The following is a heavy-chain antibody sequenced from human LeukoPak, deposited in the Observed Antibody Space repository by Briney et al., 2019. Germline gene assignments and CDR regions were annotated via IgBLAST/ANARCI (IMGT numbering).Heavy chain of an antibody. J-gene: IGHJ6*03. CDR1: GFTFSSYA. D-gene: IGHD1-26*01. CDR2: ISGSGGST. V-gene: IGHV3-23*01. CDR3: ARDRWYGGNSYKYYYMDV. Sequence: PGGSLRLSCAASGFTFSSYAMSWVRQAPGKGLEWVSAISGSGGSTYYADSVKGRFTISRDNSKNTLYLQMNSLRAEDTAVYYCARDRWYGGNSYKYYYMDVWGRGTTVTVSS.